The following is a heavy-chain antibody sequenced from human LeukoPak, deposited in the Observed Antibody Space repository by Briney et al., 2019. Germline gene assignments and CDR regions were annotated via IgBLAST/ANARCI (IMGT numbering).Heavy chain of an antibody. CDR1: GFTFSAYS. J-gene: IGHJ4*02. V-gene: IGHV3-21*01. CDR2: ISSSGSYI. Sequence: GGSLRLSCAASGFTFSAYSMIWVRQAPGKGLEWVSSISSSGSYIYYADSVKGRFIISRDNAKNSLYLQMYSLRAEDTAVYYCARWHQLALDYWGQGTLVTVSS. D-gene: IGHD6-13*01. CDR3: ARWHQLALDY.